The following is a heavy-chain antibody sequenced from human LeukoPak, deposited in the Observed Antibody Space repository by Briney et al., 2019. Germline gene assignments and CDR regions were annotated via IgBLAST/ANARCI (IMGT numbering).Heavy chain of an antibody. CDR3: ATKYSAGWLFDY. Sequence: GGSLRLSCAASGFTFSDYYMSWIRQPPGKGLEWVSYISSSSSYTNYADSVKGRFTISRDSAKSSLYLQMISLRAEDTAVYYCATKYSAGWLFDYWGQGTLVTVSS. J-gene: IGHJ4*02. CDR1: GFTFSDYY. CDR2: ISSSSSYT. V-gene: IGHV3-11*06. D-gene: IGHD5-12*01.